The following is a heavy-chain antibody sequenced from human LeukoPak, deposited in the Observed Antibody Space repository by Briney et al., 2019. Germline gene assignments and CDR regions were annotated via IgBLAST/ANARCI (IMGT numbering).Heavy chain of an antibody. D-gene: IGHD1-26*01. Sequence: SETLSLTCTVSGGSISSSSYYWCWIRQPPGKGLEWIGSIYYSGSTYYNPSLKSRVTISVDTSKNQFSLKLSSVTAADTAVYYCARPPLSGSYYPQYYFDYWGQGTLVTVSS. J-gene: IGHJ4*02. CDR2: IYYSGST. CDR1: GGSISSSSYY. V-gene: IGHV4-39*01. CDR3: ARPPLSGSYYPQYYFDY.